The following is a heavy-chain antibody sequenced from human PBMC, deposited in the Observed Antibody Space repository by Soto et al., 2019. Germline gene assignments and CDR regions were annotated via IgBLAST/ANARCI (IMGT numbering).Heavy chain of an antibody. CDR1: GLSFSNYA. D-gene: IGHD2-2*01. V-gene: IGHV3-30*09. CDR2: ISHDASRQ. CDR3: VTVLPHANSWFDY. J-gene: IGHJ4*02. Sequence: PWGSLRLSCVASGLSFSNYAMNWVRQAPGKGLEWVASISHDASRQSYADSVKVRFAISRDNYQNMLYLQLNSLKSEDTGVYYCVTVLPHANSWFDYWGQGTPVTVSS.